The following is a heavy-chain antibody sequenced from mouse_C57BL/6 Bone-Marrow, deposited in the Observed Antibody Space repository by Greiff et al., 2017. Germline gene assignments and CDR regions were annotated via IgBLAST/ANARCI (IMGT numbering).Heavy chain of an antibody. V-gene: IGHV5-12*01. CDR3: ARHFENYYGSRRGFAY. J-gene: IGHJ3*01. CDR1: GFTFSDYY. D-gene: IGHD1-1*01. CDR2: ISNGGGST. Sequence: EVQLVESGGGLVQPGGSLKLSCAASGFTFSDYYMYWVRQTPEKRLEWVAYISNGGGSTYYPDTVKGRFTISRDNAKNTLYLQMSRLKSEDTAMYYCARHFENYYGSRRGFAYWGQGTLVTVSA.